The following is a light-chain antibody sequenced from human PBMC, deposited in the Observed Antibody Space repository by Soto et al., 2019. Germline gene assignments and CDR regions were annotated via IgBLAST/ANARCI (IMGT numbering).Light chain of an antibody. Sequence: QSALTQPASVSGSPGQSITISCTGTNSDVGAYNYVSWYQQHPGKAPKLMIYDVSNRPSGVSDRFSGSKSGNTASLTIAGLQAEDEADYYCSSYTTGTSVFFGGGTKLTVL. V-gene: IGLV2-14*01. CDR3: SSYTTGTSVF. CDR1: NSDVGAYNY. J-gene: IGLJ2*01. CDR2: DVS.